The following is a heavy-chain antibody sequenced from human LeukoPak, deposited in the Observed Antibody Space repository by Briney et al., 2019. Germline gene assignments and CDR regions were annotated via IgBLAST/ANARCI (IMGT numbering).Heavy chain of an antibody. CDR3: ARYAYCTSASCRQDFDS. J-gene: IGHJ4*02. CDR2: ISGSGYNT. D-gene: IGHD2-2*01. V-gene: IGHV3-23*01. Sequence: GGSLRLSCAVSGFTFSSYAISWVRQAPGTGLQWVSAISGSGYNTYYADSVKGRFTISRDNSKSTLHLQMDSLRAEDTAVYYCARYAYCTSASCRQDFDSWGQGTIVTVSS. CDR1: GFTFSSYA.